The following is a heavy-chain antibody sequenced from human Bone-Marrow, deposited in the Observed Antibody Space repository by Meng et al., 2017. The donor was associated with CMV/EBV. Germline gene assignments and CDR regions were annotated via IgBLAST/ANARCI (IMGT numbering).Heavy chain of an antibody. V-gene: IGHV4-34*01. D-gene: IGHD3-10*01. J-gene: IGHJ4*02. CDR3: ARGPYYGSGSLVDY. CDR2: INHSGST. CDR1: GGSFSGYY. Sequence: CAVYGGSFSGYYWSWIRQPPGKGLEWIGEINHSGSTNYNPSLKSRVTISVDTSKNQFPLKLSSVTAADTAVYYCARGPYYGSGSLVDYWGQGTLVTVSS.